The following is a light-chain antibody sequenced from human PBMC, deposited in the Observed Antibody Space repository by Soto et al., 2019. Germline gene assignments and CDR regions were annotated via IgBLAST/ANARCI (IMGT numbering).Light chain of an antibody. CDR2: DAS. J-gene: IGKJ1*01. V-gene: IGKV3-20*01. CDR3: QQYGSSPKP. CDR1: QSVSSY. Sequence: EIGLRQSPATLSLSPGERATLSFRASQSVSSYLAWYQQKPGQAPRLLIYDASSRATGIPDRFSGSGSGTDFTLTISRLEPEDFAVYYCQQYGSSPKPFGQGTKVAIK.